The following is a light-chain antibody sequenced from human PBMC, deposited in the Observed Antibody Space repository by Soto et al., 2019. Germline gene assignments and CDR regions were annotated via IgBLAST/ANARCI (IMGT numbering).Light chain of an antibody. J-gene: IGKJ4*01. Sequence: IVMTQSPATLSVAPGGRVTFSCRASQGISKKVAWYQQKPGQAPRLLISAVSTGATGVPARFSGSGSGTEFTLTINSLKSEDSATYYCQQYHTWPVTFGGGTEVEIK. V-gene: IGKV3-15*01. CDR2: AVS. CDR1: QGISKK. CDR3: QQYHTWPVT.